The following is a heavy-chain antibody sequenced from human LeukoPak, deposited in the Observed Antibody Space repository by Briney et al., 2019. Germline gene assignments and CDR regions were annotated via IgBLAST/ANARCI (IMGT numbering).Heavy chain of an antibody. V-gene: IGHV3-30*02. Sequence: GGSLRLSCTASGFTFSTYGMHWVRQAPGKGLEWVAFIRFDGTNKYYADSVKGRFAISRDSSKNTLYLQMNSLRAEDTAVYYCAKGYCSGSCYNGLDYWGQGTLVTVSS. CDR2: IRFDGTNK. CDR1: GFTFSTYG. D-gene: IGHD2-15*01. J-gene: IGHJ4*02. CDR3: AKGYCSGSCYNGLDY.